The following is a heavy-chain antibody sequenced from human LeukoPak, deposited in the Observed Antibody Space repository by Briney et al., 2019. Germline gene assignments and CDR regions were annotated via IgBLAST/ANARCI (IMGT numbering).Heavy chain of an antibody. CDR2: IYYSGST. J-gene: IGHJ6*02. CDR3: VRRTGYYYGMDA. CDR1: VGSISSYY. Sequence: SEALSLTSTVSVGSISSYYWSWIRQPPGKGLEWIGYIYYSGSTSYNPSLRGRVTISVDTSKNQFSLKLTSVTAADTAVYYCVRRTGYYYGMDAWGQGTTVTVSS. V-gene: IGHV4-59*08.